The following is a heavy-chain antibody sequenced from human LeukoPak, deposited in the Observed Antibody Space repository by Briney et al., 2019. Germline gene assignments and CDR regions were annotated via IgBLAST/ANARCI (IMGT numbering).Heavy chain of an antibody. Sequence: PSETLSLTCTVSGGSISSSSYDWGGIRQPRGKGLEWIGSIYYSGSTYYHPSLKSRVTISVDTSKNQFSLKLSSVTAADTAVYYCARHRKSGWYPYYFDYWGQGTLVTVSS. CDR2: IYYSGST. CDR1: GGSISSSSYD. J-gene: IGHJ4*02. D-gene: IGHD6-13*01. V-gene: IGHV4-39*01. CDR3: ARHRKSGWYPYYFDY.